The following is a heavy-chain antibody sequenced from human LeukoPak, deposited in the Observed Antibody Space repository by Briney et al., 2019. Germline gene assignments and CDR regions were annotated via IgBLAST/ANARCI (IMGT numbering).Heavy chain of an antibody. D-gene: IGHD6-6*01. CDR1: GGSISSAGYY. J-gene: IGHJ6*03. CDR2: IYYRGTT. V-gene: IGHV4-39*07. Sequence: SETLSLTCTVSGGSISSAGYYWGWVRQPPGRGLEWIGTIYYRGTTYYNPSLKSRLTISVDSSKNHFSLKLSSVTAADTAVYYCARDFSSSSSVYYYYYMDVWGKGTTVTVSS. CDR3: ARDFSSSSSVYYYYYMDV.